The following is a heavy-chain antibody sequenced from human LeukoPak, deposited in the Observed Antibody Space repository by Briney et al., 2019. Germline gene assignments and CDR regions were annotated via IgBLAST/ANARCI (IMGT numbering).Heavy chain of an antibody. D-gene: IGHD2-8*01. CDR1: GFTFSSYG. CDR2: IRYDGSNK. CDR3: AREVFGRGRVPIPFDY. Sequence: PGGSLRLSCAASGFTFSSYGMHWVRQAPGKGLEWVAFIRYDGSNKYYADSVKGRFSISRDNSKNTLYLQMDSLRTEDTAVYYCAREVFGRGRVPIPFDYWGQGTLVTVSS. V-gene: IGHV3-30*02. J-gene: IGHJ4*02.